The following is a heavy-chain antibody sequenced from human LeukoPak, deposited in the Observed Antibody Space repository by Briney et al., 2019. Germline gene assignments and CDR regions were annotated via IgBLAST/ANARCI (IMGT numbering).Heavy chain of an antibody. J-gene: IGHJ5*02. CDR2: IIPILGIA. CDR3: AREGVFGEVIAPFDP. CDR1: GGTFSSYT. V-gene: IGHV1-69*04. D-gene: IGHD3-3*01. Sequence: SVKVSCKASGGTFSSYTISWVRQAPGQGLEWMGRIIPILGIANYAQKFRGRVTITADKSTSTAYMELSSLRSEDTAVYYCAREGVFGEVIAPFDPWGQGTLVTVSS.